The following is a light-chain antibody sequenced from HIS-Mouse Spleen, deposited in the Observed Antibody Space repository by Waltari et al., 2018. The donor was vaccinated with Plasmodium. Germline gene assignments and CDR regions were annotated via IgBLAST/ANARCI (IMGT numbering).Light chain of an antibody. V-gene: IGKV3-15*01. Sequence: EIVMTQSPATLSVSPGERATLSCRASQSVSSNLAWYQQKPGQAPRLLIYGASTRATGIQARFSGSGSGTEFTLTISSLQSEDLAVYYCQQYNNWSFTFGPGTKVDIK. J-gene: IGKJ3*01. CDR2: GAS. CDR1: QSVSSN. CDR3: QQYNNWSFT.